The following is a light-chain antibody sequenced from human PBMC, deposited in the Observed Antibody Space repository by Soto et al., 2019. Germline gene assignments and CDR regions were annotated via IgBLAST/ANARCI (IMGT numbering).Light chain of an antibody. Sequence: QSALTQPASVSGSPGQSITISCTGSSSDVGAYNYVSWYQQHPGKAPKVMIYEVRNRLSGVSNRFSGSKSGNTASLTISGLQSEDEADYYCTSYTPTGALVFGSGTKLTVL. V-gene: IGLV2-14*01. J-gene: IGLJ3*02. CDR2: EVR. CDR1: SSDVGAYNY. CDR3: TSYTPTGALV.